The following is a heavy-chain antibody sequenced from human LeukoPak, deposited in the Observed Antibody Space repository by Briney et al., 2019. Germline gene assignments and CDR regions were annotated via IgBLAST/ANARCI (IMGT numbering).Heavy chain of an antibody. V-gene: IGHV5-51*01. D-gene: IGHD3-3*01. CDR3: ARHQLHYDFWSGHASSFYGMDV. Sequence: GESLKISCKGSGYSFTTYWIGWVRQTPGKGLEWMGIIYPGDSDTRYSPSFQGQVTISADKSINTAYLQWSSLKASDTAMYYCARHQLHYDFWSGHASSFYGMDVWGQGTTVTVSS. CDR2: IYPGDSDT. J-gene: IGHJ6*02. CDR1: GYSFTTYW.